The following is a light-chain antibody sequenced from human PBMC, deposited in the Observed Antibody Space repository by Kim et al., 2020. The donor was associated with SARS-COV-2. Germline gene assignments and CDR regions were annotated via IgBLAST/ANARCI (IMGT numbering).Light chain of an antibody. V-gene: IGLV3-1*01. CDR3: QAWDSSNVV. Sequence: VSPGQTASITCSGDKVGDKFACWYQQKPGQSPVLVIYQDSKRPSGSPERFSGSNSGNTVTLTISGTQAMDEADYYCQAWDSSNVVFGGGTQLTVL. CDR2: QDS. J-gene: IGLJ2*01. CDR1: KVGDKF.